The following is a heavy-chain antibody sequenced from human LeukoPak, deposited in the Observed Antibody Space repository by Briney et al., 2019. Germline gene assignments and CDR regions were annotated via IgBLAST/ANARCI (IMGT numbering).Heavy chain of an antibody. Sequence: SETLSLTCTVSGGSFSSSPYYWGWIRQPPGKGLEWIGSVNDSGSTFYNPSLKSRVTISIDTFKNQFSLMLTSVTAADTAVYYCAKTASSIAARPPDYWGQGTLVIVSS. CDR2: VNDSGST. J-gene: IGHJ4*02. CDR1: GGSFSSSPYY. CDR3: AKTASSIAARPPDY. V-gene: IGHV4-39*07. D-gene: IGHD6-6*01.